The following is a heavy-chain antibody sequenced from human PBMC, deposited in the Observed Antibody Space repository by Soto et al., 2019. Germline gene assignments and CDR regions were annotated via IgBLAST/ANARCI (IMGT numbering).Heavy chain of an antibody. Sequence: ASVKVSCKASGYTFTGYYMHWVRQAPGQGLEWMGWINPNSGGTNYAQKFQGRVTMTRDTSISTAYMELSRLRSDDTAVYYCARVVVKPDARQSYNWFDTWGQGTLVTVSS. J-gene: IGHJ5*02. CDR1: GYTFTGYY. CDR2: INPNSGGT. D-gene: IGHD2-21*01. V-gene: IGHV1-2*02. CDR3: ARVVVKPDARQSYNWFDT.